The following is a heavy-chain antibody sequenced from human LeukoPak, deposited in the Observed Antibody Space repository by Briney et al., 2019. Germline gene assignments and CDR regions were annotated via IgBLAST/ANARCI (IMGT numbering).Heavy chain of an antibody. CDR3: ARVPQERYHYYYMDV. Sequence: SETLSLTCTVSGGSISSYYWSWIRQPPRKGLEWIGYIYYSGSTNYKPSLKSRATISVDTSKNQFSLKLSSVTAADTAVYYCARVPQERYHYYYMDVWGKGTTVTVSS. CDR1: GGSISSYY. J-gene: IGHJ6*03. CDR2: IYYSGST. D-gene: IGHD1-1*01. V-gene: IGHV4-59*01.